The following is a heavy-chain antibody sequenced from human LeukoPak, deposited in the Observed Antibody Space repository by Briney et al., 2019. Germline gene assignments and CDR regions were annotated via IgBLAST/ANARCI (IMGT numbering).Heavy chain of an antibody. D-gene: IGHD3-9*01. V-gene: IGHV1-69*13. CDR2: IIPIFGTA. Sequence: SVKVSCKASGGTFSSYAISRVRQAPGQGLEWMGGIIPIFGTANYAQKFQGRVTITADESTSTAYMELSSLRSEDTAVYYCARPLDYDILTGYCPFGYWGQGTLVTVSS. J-gene: IGHJ4*02. CDR3: ARPLDYDILTGYCPFGY. CDR1: GGTFSSYA.